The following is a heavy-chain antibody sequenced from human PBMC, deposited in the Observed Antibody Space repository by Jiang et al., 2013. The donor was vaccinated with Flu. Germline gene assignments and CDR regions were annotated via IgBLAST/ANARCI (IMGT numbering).Heavy chain of an antibody. CDR3: ARGPFWSGYLNMDV. D-gene: IGHD3-3*01. CDR2: INTNTGNP. J-gene: IGHJ6*02. CDR1: GYTFTSYA. Sequence: SGYTFTSYAMNWVRQAPGQGLEWMGWINTNTGNPTYAQGFTGRFVFSLDTSVSTAYLQICSLKAEDTAVYYCARGPFWSGYLNMDVWGQGTTVTVSS. V-gene: IGHV7-4-1*01.